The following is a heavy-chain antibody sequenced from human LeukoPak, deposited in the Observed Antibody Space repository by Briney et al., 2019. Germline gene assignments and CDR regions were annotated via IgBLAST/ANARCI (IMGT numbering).Heavy chain of an antibody. CDR3: ARGYCSSTSCYKWWAFDV. D-gene: IGHD2-2*02. CDR1: GLTFSSSS. V-gene: IGHV3-66*02. Sequence: GGSLRLSCAASGLTFSSSSMNWVRQAPGKGLEWASVIYSGGSTYYADSVKGRFTISRDNSKNTLYLQMNSLRAEDTAVYYCARGYCSSTSCYKWWAFDVWGQGTMVTVSS. CDR2: IYSGGST. J-gene: IGHJ3*01.